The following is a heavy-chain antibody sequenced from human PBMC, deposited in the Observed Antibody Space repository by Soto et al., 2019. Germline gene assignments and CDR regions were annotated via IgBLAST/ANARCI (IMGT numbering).Heavy chain of an antibody. V-gene: IGHV1-3*01. J-gene: IGHJ4*02. Sequence: ASVKVSCKASGYTFSNHAMQWVRQAPGQRLEWLGWINVGNGNTRYSQKFQGRVTISRDTSASTVYMELSSLRSEDTAVYYCARVDCGGECYPEDYWGQGTLVTVSS. D-gene: IGHD2-21*01. CDR1: GYTFSNHA. CDR3: ARVDCGGECYPEDY. CDR2: INVGNGNT.